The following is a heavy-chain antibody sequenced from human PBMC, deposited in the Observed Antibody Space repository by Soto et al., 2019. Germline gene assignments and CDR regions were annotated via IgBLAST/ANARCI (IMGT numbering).Heavy chain of an antibody. Sequence: SLRLSCAASGFNFRNSPMTWVRQAPGQGLEYVSSITSSGEQTFYADSVKGRFTISRDNSKGILHLQMSSLRAEDTAVYFCASDPSTSHHWPLTFFDYWGQGTLVTSPQ. J-gene: IGHJ4*02. D-gene: IGHD1-1*01. CDR2: ITSSGEQT. V-gene: IGHV3-64*04. CDR3: ASDPSTSHHWPLTFFDY. CDR1: GFNFRNSP.